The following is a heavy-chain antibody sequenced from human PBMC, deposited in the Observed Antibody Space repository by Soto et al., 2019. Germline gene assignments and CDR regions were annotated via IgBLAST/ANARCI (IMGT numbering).Heavy chain of an antibody. CDR2: INPQSGGT. Sequence: ASVKVSCKASGDTFTANYIHWVRQAPGQGFEWMGWINPQSGGTNYPQKFQGRVTMTRDTSISTAYMELSRLRSDDTAVYYCARALIVVVTSFDYWGQGTLVTVSS. V-gene: IGHV1-2*02. CDR3: ARALIVVVTSFDY. J-gene: IGHJ4*02. D-gene: IGHD3-22*01. CDR1: GDTFTANY.